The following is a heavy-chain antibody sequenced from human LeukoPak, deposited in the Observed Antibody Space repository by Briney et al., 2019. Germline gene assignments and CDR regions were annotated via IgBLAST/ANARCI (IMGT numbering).Heavy chain of an antibody. D-gene: IGHD2-2*01. CDR3: ARSDCSSTTCYVPFDY. CDR1: GYTFTSYG. V-gene: IGHV1-18*01. CDR2: ISAYNGDT. J-gene: IGHJ4*02. Sequence: ASVTVTCKASGYTFTSYGISWVRQAPGQGLEWMGWISAYNGDTNYAQNLQGRVTMTTDASTSTAYMDLRSLRSDDTAVYYCARSDCSSTTCYVPFDYWGQGTLVIVSS.